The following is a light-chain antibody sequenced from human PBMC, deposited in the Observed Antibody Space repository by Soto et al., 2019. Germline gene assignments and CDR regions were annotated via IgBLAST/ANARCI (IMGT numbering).Light chain of an antibody. J-gene: IGKJ1*01. Sequence: GDRVSITCRASQTIRNWLAWYQQRPGKAPPLLIADAYRLESGVPSRFSGSGSGTEFIPTISSMQPDDSATYYCQQYKSYSPRTVGQGNKG. CDR2: DAY. V-gene: IGKV1-5*01. CDR3: QQYKSYSPRT. CDR1: QTIRNW.